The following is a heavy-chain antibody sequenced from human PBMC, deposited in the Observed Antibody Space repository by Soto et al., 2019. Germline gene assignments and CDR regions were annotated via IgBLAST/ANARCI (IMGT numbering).Heavy chain of an antibody. J-gene: IGHJ5*02. V-gene: IGHV1-69*19. CDR2: IIPIFGTA. Sequence: QVQLVQSGAEVKKPGSSVKVSCKASGGTFSSYAISWVRQAPGQGLEWMGGIIPIFGTANYAQKFQGRVTTTADESTRAAYMELSRLRSEDTAVYYCARGGCKSTSRNWFDPWGQGNLVTVSS. CDR1: GGTFSSYA. D-gene: IGHD2-2*01. CDR3: ARGGCKSTSRNWFDP.